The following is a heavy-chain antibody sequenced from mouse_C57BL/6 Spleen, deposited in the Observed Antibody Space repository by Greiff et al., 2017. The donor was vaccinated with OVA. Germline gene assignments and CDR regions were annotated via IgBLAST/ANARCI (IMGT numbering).Heavy chain of an antibody. J-gene: IGHJ4*01. CDR3: AREPITTVVAYYYAMDY. Sequence: QVQLQQPGAELVKPGASVKLSCKASGYTFTSYWMHWVKQRPGRGLEWIGRIDPNSGGTKYNEKFKSKATLTVDKPSSTAYMQLSSLTSEDSAVYYCAREPITTVVAYYYAMDYWGQGTSVTVSS. CDR1: GYTFTSYW. D-gene: IGHD1-1*01. CDR2: IDPNSGGT. V-gene: IGHV1-72*01.